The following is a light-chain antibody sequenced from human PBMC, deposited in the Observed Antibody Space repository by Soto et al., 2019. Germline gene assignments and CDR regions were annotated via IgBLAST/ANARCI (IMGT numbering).Light chain of an antibody. J-gene: IGLJ2*01. Sequence: QSVLAQPPSVSGAPGQRVTISCTGNSSNIGAGYNVHWYQQLPETAPRLLVYANNNRPSGVPDRFSDSKSGTSASLAITGLQTEDEAEYYCQSYDSGLGVVFGGGTKVTVL. CDR1: SSNIGAGYN. V-gene: IGLV1-40*01. CDR2: ANN. CDR3: QSYDSGLGVV.